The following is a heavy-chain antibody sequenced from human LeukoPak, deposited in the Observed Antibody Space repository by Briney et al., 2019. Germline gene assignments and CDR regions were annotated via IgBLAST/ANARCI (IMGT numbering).Heavy chain of an antibody. CDR1: GFSFTYFW. J-gene: IGHJ4*02. D-gene: IGHD3-10*01. CDR2: INQDASAK. Sequence: GGSLRLSCAASGFSFTYFWMTWVRQAPGKGLEWVANINQDASAKYYVDSVKGRFTISRDNAKKSLYLLMNNLTAEDTAVYYCASRSYESESYFKRDWGQGTLVTVSS. CDR3: ASRSYESESYFKRD. V-gene: IGHV3-7*01.